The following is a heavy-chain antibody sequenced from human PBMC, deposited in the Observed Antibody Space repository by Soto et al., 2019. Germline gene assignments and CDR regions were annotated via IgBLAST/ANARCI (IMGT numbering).Heavy chain of an antibody. Sequence: ESGGGVVQPGRSLRLSCVVSGFIFSYYGMHWVRQAPGKGLEWVAVIWYDGNNKYYADSVKGRFTISRDNSKNTLYLQMNSLRAEDTAVYYCAITRRPYSSVPFDYWGQGTLVTVSS. CDR3: AITRRPYSSVPFDY. D-gene: IGHD6-19*01. J-gene: IGHJ4*02. CDR1: GFIFSYYG. CDR2: IWYDGNNK. V-gene: IGHV3-33*01.